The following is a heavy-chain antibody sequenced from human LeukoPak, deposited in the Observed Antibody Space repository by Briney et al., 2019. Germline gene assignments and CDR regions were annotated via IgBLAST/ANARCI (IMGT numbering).Heavy chain of an antibody. V-gene: IGHV3-7*01. CDR2: IKKDGSEK. J-gene: IGHJ6*03. CDR1: GFTLSSYW. CDR3: ARDVGLTATGPYYMDV. Sequence: PGGSLRLSCAVSGFTLSSYWMSWVRQAPGEGLEWVANIKKDGSEKYYVDSVKGRFTISRDNAKNSLYLQMNSLRAADTAVYYCARDVGLTATGPYYMDVWGKGTTVTVSS. D-gene: IGHD5-12*01.